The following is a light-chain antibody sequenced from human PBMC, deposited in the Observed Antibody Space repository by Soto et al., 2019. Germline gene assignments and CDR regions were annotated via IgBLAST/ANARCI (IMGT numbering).Light chain of an antibody. Sequence: EIVLTQSPGTLSLSPGERATLSCRASQSVSSSYLAWYQQKPGQAPRLLIYGASSRATGIPDRFSGSGSGTDFTLTISRLEPEDFAVYSCQQYGSSPLTFGGGTMVDIK. J-gene: IGKJ4*01. CDR2: GAS. CDR1: QSVSSSY. V-gene: IGKV3-20*01. CDR3: QQYGSSPLT.